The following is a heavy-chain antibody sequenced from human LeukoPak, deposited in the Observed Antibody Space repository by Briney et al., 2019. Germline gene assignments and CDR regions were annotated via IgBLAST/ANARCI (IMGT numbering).Heavy chain of an antibody. D-gene: IGHD5-18*01. V-gene: IGHV4-39*01. CDR1: GGSVYTSDYY. J-gene: IGHJ6*03. CDR3: ARQNRAGYSYGNYYYYMDV. Sequence: PSETLSLTCTVSGGSVYTSDYYWGWVRQPPGKGPEWIGDIFYTGKTNYNPSLKSRVSISIDTSKNQFSLKLSSVTAADTAVYYCARQNRAGYSYGNYYYYMDVWGKGTTVTVSS. CDR2: IFYTGKT.